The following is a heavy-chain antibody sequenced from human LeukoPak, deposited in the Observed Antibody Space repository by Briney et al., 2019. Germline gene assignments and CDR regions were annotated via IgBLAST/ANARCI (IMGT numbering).Heavy chain of an antibody. D-gene: IGHD2-15*01. V-gene: IGHV1-2*02. CDR1: GYTFTGYY. CDR2: INPNSGGT. J-gene: IGHJ4*02. Sequence: ASVKVSCKASGYTFTGYYMHWVRQAPGQGLEWMGWINPNSGGTNYAQKFQGRVTMTRDTSISTAYMELSSLRSEDTAVYYCATSCSGGSCYSFGYWGQGTLVTVSS. CDR3: ATSCSGGSCYSFGY.